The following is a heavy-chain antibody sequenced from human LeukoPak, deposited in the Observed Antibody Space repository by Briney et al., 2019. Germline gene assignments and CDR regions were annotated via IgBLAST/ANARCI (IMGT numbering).Heavy chain of an antibody. CDR1: GGSISSHSHY. Sequence: SETLSLTCTVSGGSISSHSHYWSWIRQPPGKGLEWIGEINHSGSTNYNPSLKSRVTISVDTSKNQFSLKLSSVTAADTAVYYCARGLVETATIHYYYGMDVWGQGTTVTVSS. V-gene: IGHV4-39*07. D-gene: IGHD5-24*01. J-gene: IGHJ6*02. CDR3: ARGLVETATIHYYYGMDV. CDR2: INHSGST.